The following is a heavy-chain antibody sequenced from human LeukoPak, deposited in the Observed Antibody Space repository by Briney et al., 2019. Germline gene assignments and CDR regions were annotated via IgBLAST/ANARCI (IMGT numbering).Heavy chain of an antibody. V-gene: IGHV1-8*03. Sequence: GASVKVSCKASGYTFTSYDINWVRQATGQGIEWMGWMNPNSGNTGYAQKFQGRVTITRNTSISTAYMELSSLRSEDTAVYYCARARYYYDSSGYYYYFDYWGQGTLVTVSS. CDR1: GYTFTSYD. CDR2: MNPNSGNT. J-gene: IGHJ4*02. D-gene: IGHD3-22*01. CDR3: ARARYYYDSSGYYYYFDY.